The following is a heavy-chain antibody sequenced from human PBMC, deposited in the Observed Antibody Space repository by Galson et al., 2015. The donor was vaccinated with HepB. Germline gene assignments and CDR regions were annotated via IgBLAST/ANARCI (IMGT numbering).Heavy chain of an antibody. CDR3: ARDCPTFWSGYYSLYYYYGMDV. CDR2: ISSSSSYI. V-gene: IGHV3-21*01. D-gene: IGHD3-3*01. Sequence: SLRLSCAASGFTFSSYSMNWVRQAPGKGLEWVSSISSSSSYIYYADSVKGRFTISRDNAKNSLYLQMNSLRAEDTAVYYCARDCPTFWSGYYSLYYYYGMDVWGQGTTVTVSS. J-gene: IGHJ6*02. CDR1: GFTFSSYS.